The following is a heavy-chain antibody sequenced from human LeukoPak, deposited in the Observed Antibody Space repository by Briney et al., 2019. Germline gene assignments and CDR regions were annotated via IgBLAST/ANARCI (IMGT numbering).Heavy chain of an antibody. V-gene: IGHV1-2*02. J-gene: IGHJ4*02. CDR1: GYTFTDYY. Sequence: ASVTVSCKASGYTFTDYYLHWVRQAPGQGLEWMGWINPYNSDTNYAQKFQGRVTLTRDMSISTAYMDLSSLQSDDTAVYFCARNEGGANYYFDFWGRGTLVTVSS. CDR2: INPYNSDT. D-gene: IGHD1-1*01. CDR3: ARNEGGANYYFDF.